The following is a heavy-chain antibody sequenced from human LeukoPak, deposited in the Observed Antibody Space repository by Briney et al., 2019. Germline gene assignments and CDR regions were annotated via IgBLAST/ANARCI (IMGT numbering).Heavy chain of an antibody. CDR2: ISGSGGST. CDR3: AKTDHTYYYDSSGYYPRRHFDY. CDR1: GFTFSSYA. D-gene: IGHD3-22*01. V-gene: IGHV3-23*01. Sequence: GGSLRLSCAASGFTFSSYAMSWVRQAPGKGLEWVSAISGSGGSTYYADSVKGRFTISRDNSKNTLYLQMNSLRAEDTAVYYCAKTDHTYYYDSSGYYPRRHFDYWGQGTLVTVSS. J-gene: IGHJ4*02.